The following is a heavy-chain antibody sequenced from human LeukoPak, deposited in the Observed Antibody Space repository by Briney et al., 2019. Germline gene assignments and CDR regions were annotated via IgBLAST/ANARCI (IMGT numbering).Heavy chain of an antibody. CDR1: GYTFTNFG. CDR3: ARNKGYGLGGADY. CDR2: ISANNGNT. V-gene: IGHV1-18*01. D-gene: IGHD3/OR15-3a*01. J-gene: IGHJ4*02. Sequence: ASVKVSCKASGYTFTNFGISWVRQAPGQGLEWMGWISANNGNTNYAQEFQGRVTMTTDASTSTACLELRSLRSDDTAVYYCARNKGYGLGGADYWGQGTLVTVSS.